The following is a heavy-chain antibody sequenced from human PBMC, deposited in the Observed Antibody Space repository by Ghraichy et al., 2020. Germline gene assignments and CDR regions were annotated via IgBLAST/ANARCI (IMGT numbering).Heavy chain of an antibody. CDR1: GGSISSSSYY. CDR3: ARGLRGENWFDP. V-gene: IGHV4-39*01. J-gene: IGHJ5*02. D-gene: IGHD3-10*01. Sequence: SETLSLTCTVSGGSISSSSYYWGWIRQPPGKGLEWIGSIYYSGSTYYNPSLKSRVTISVDTSKNQFSLKLSSVTAADTAVYYCARGLRGENWFDPWCQGTLVTVSS. CDR2: IYYSGST.